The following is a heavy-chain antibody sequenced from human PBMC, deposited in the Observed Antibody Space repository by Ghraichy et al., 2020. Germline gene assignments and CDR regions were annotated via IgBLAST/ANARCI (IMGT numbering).Heavy chain of an antibody. V-gene: IGHV3-23*01. CDR3: AKGRRQNNNVVPYLED. CDR1: GFTFSSYP. J-gene: IGHJ4*02. Sequence: GGSLRLSCAGSGFTFSSYPMSWVRQAPGKGLEWVSVISGKGDITEYADSVKGRFTISRDNSKSTLYLQMNSLRAEDTAVYYCAKGRRQNNNVVPYLEDWGQGTLDTVSS. CDR2: ISGKGDIT. D-gene: IGHD1/OR15-1a*01.